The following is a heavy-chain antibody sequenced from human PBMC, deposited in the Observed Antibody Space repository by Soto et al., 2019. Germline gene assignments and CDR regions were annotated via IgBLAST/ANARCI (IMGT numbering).Heavy chain of an antibody. CDR2: ISSSSGSI. CDR3: AKDMIGRLGYCSGGSCLHRAFDI. J-gene: IGHJ3*02. Sequence: PGGSLRHSSTASGFNFRTYGMNWVRQATGKGLDWLSDISSSSGSIDYADSVKGRFTISRDNAKNSLYLQMNSLRAEDTALYYCAKDMIGRLGYCSGGSCLHRAFDIWGQGTMVTVSS. CDR1: GFNFRTYG. D-gene: IGHD2-15*01. V-gene: IGHV3-48*04.